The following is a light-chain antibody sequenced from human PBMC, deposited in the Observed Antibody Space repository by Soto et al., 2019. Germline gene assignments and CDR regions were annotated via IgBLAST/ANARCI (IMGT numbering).Light chain of an antibody. Sequence: DIQMTQSPASLSASVGDRGIITCRASQSVRNYLNWFQQKVGRAPKLLISSTSTLYSGVPSRFSVSGSGTDYTLTINSLEPEDCATYYCQQDYAPPYTFGQGTKLEIK. CDR1: QSVRNY. V-gene: IGKV1-39*01. CDR3: QQDYAPPYT. J-gene: IGKJ2*01. CDR2: STS.